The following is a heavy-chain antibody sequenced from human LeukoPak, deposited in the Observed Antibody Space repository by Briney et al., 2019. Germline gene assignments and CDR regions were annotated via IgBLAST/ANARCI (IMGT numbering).Heavy chain of an antibody. D-gene: IGHD3-22*01. CDR3: ARELVDPPNHCYYSFDY. CDR1: GFTFSTYA. J-gene: IGHJ4*02. V-gene: IGHV3-48*03. Sequence: GRSLRLSCAASGFTFSTYAMHWVRQAPGKGLEWISYISNSGNSRYYADSVKGRFTISRDNANNSLYLQMSSLRVEDTAVYYCARELVDPPNHCYYSFDYWGQGTVVTVSA. CDR2: ISNSGNSR.